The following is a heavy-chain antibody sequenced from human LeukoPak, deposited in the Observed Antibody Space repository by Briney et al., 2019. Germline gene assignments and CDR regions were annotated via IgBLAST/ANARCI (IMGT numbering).Heavy chain of an antibody. D-gene: IGHD2-2*01. V-gene: IGHV1-2*02. CDR3: ATYYCSTTTCTPIDP. CDR1: GYTFSDYY. J-gene: IGHJ5*02. CDR2: INPKSGGT. Sequence: GASVKVSCKASGYTFSDYYIHWVRQAPGQGLEWMGWINPKSGGTNYAQKFQVRVTMTRDTSISTAYMELSGLRSDDTAVYFCATYYCSTTTCTPIDPWGQGTLVTVSS.